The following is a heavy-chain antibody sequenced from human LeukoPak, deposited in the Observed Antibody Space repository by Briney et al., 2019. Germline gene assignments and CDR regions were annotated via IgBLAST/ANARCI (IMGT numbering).Heavy chain of an antibody. V-gene: IGHV3-66*04. CDR1: GFTFSSCA. CDR3: ARPRGDFSFDY. Sequence: SGGSLRLSCAASGFTFSSCAMSWVRQAPGKGLEWVSDIYSGGSTYYADSVKGRFSISRDNSKNTVYLQMNSLRLEDTAVYYCARPRGDFSFDYWGQGTLVTVSS. CDR2: IYSGGST. D-gene: IGHD3-16*01. J-gene: IGHJ4*02.